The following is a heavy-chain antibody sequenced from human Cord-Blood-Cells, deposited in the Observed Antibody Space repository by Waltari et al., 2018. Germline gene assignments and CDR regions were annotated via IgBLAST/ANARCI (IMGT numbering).Heavy chain of an antibody. Sequence: EVQLVQSGAEVKKPGESLKISCKGSGYSFTSSWIGWVRQMPGKGLEWMGIIYPGDSDTRYSPSFQGQVTISADKSISTAYLQWSSLKASDTAMYYCARQDSGSYYSHRPGFDYWGQGTLVTVSS. CDR1: GYSFTSSW. CDR3: ARQDSGSYYSHRPGFDY. J-gene: IGHJ4*02. V-gene: IGHV5-51*01. D-gene: IGHD1-26*01. CDR2: IYPGDSDT.